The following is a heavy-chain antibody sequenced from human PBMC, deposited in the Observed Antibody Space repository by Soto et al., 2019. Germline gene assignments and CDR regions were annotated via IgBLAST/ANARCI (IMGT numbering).Heavy chain of an antibody. CDR2: ISAYNGNT. J-gene: IGHJ6*02. Sequence: QVQLVQSGAEVKKPGASVKVSCKASGYTFTSYGISWVRQAPGQGLEWMGWISAYNGNTNYAQKLQGRVTMTTDTSTSTAYMELRSLRSDDTSVYYCAREVWFGELSDYYYGMDVWGQGTTVTVSS. CDR1: GYTFTSYG. D-gene: IGHD3-10*01. CDR3: AREVWFGELSDYYYGMDV. V-gene: IGHV1-18*01.